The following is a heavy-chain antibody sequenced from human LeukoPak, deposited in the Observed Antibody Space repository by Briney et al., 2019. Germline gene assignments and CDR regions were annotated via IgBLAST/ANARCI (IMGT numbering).Heavy chain of an antibody. CDR3: AKGRYFDWLDYYGMDV. Sequence: GGSLRLSCAASGFTFSSYAMSWDRQAPGKGPEWVSAISGSGGSTYYADSVKGRFTISRDNSKNTLYLQMNSLRAEDTAVYYCAKGRYFDWLDYYGMDVWGQGTTVTVSS. D-gene: IGHD3-9*01. J-gene: IGHJ6*02. CDR2: ISGSGGST. V-gene: IGHV3-23*01. CDR1: GFTFSSYA.